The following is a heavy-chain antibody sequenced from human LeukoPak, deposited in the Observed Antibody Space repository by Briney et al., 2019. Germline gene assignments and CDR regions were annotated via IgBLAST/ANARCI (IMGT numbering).Heavy chain of an antibody. D-gene: IGHD6-13*01. CDR1: GYSISSGYY. Sequence: SETLSLTCTGSGYSISSGYYWGWIRQPPGKGLEWIGSIYHSGSSYYNPSLKSRVTISVDTSKNQFSLKLSSVTAADTAVYYCARGWGSSWYYFDYWGQGTLVTVSS. CDR2: IYHSGSS. CDR3: ARGWGSSWYYFDY. J-gene: IGHJ4*02. V-gene: IGHV4-38-2*02.